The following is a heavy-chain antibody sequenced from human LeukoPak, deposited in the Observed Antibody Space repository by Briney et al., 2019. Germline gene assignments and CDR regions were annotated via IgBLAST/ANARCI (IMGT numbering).Heavy chain of an antibody. CDR3: ANYKWYGSSWYPLPGDY. J-gene: IGHJ4*02. D-gene: IGHD6-13*01. CDR2: ISGSGGST. Sequence: GGSLRLSCAASGFTFSSYAMSWVRQAPGKGLDWVSAISGSGGSTYYADSVKGRFTIYRDNSKNTLYLQMNCLRAEDTVVYYCANYKWYGSSWYPLPGDYWGQGTLVTVSS. V-gene: IGHV3-23*01. CDR1: GFTFSSYA.